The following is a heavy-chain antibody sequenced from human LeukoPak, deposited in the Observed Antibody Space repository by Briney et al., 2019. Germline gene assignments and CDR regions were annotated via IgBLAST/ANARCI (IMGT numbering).Heavy chain of an antibody. CDR2: MNSDGSST. J-gene: IGHJ3*02. D-gene: IGHD3-22*01. V-gene: IGHV3-74*01. CDR3: ATGHYYDSSGYYPLPDAFDI. CDR1: GFSFSRYW. Sequence: GGSLRLYCAASGFSFSRYWMHWVRQAPGKGLVWVSRMNSDGSSTNYADSVKGRFTISRDNAKNILYLQMNSLRAEDTAVYHCATGHYYDSSGYYPLPDAFDIWGQGTMVTVSS.